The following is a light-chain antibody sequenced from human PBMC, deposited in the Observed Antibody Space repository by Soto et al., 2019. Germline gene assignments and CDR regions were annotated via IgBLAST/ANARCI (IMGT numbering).Light chain of an antibody. CDR3: PLGSNWPQEVT. CDR1: QSVSSS. J-gene: IGKJ3*01. V-gene: IGKV3-11*01. Sequence: EIVLTQSPDTLSLSPGERATLSCRASQSVSSSLAWYQHKPGQAPRLLIYDASNRATGIPARFSGSGSGSDFSRTISGLEPEHFAGDYWPLGSNWPQEVTCGPGTKVDIE. CDR2: DAS.